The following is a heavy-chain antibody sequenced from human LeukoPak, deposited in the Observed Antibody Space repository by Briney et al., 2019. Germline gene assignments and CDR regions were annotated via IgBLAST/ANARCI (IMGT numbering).Heavy chain of an antibody. V-gene: IGHV4-61*02. D-gene: IGHD5-18*01. CDR2: IYISGST. CDR1: SGSISSGYYY. Sequence: SQTLSLTCTVSSGSISSGYYYWSWIRQPAGKGLEWIGCIYISGSTNYSPSLKSRVTISLDTSKNEFSLRLSSVTAADTAVYYCARVGYGYYVDYWGQGTLVTVSS. J-gene: IGHJ4*02. CDR3: ARVGYGYYVDY.